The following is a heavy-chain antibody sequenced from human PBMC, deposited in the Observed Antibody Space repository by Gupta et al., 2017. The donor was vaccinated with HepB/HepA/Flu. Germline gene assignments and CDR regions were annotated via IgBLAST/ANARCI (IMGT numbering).Heavy chain of an antibody. J-gene: IGHJ4*02. CDR1: GGSIINKY. CDR2: IYTTGNS. D-gene: IGHD3-10*01. Sequence: QVQLQESGPGLVKPSETMSLTCSVSGGSIINKYWSWIRQPAGKGLEWVGRIYTTGNSDYNPSLKSRVIMSVDTSKNQFSLKMTSVTAADTAVYYCARDAFGFNVFEYWGQGVLVTVSS. CDR3: ARDAFGFNVFEY. V-gene: IGHV4-4*07.